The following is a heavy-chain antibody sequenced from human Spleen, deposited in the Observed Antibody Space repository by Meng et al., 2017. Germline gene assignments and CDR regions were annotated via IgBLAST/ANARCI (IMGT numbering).Heavy chain of an antibody. CDR1: GGSFSDYY. V-gene: IGHV4-34*01. J-gene: IGHJ3*02. D-gene: IGHD5-18*01. Sequence: SETLSLTCVVSGGSFSDYYWSWIRQPPGKGLEWIGEINHSGSTNYNPSLESRATISVDTSQNQFSLRVSSVTAADTAVYYCARHSRGYSYGVENAFDIWGQGTMVTVSS. CDR2: INHSGST. CDR3: ARHSRGYSYGVENAFDI.